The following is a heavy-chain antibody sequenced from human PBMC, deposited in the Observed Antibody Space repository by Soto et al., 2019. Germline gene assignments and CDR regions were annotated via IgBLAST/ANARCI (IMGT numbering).Heavy chain of an antibody. Sequence: GASVKVSCKASGGTFSSYRINWVRQAPGQGLEWVGGIVPIRRTADYAQTFQGRVIITADESARTSYMELRSLRSQDTAVYYCASALGSGSYYNPGYWGQGTLVTVSS. J-gene: IGHJ4*02. CDR3: ASALGSGSYYNPGY. CDR1: GGTFSSYR. CDR2: IVPIRRTA. D-gene: IGHD3-10*01. V-gene: IGHV1-69*13.